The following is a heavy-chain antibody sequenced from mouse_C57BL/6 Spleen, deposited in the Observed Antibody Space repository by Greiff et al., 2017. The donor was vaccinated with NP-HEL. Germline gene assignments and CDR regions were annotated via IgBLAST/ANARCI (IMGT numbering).Heavy chain of an antibody. J-gene: IGHJ2*01. CDR1: GFNIKDDY. CDR3: TTDGTLDY. Sequence: EVQLQQSGAELVRPGASVKLSCTASGFNIKDDYMHWVKQRPEQGLEWIGWIDPENGDTEYASKFQGKATITADTSSNTAYLQLSSLTSEDTAVYYCTTDGTLDYWGQGTTLTVSS. CDR2: IDPENGDT. V-gene: IGHV14-4*01.